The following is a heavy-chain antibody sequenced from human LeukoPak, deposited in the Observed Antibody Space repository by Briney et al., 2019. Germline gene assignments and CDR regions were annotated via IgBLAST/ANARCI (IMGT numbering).Heavy chain of an antibody. CDR3: ARSDSGYDPPDY. CDR2: INHSGST. D-gene: IGHD5-12*01. J-gene: IGHJ4*02. CDR1: GGPFSGYY. Sequence: PSETLSLTCAVYGGPFSGYYWSWIRQPPGKGLEWIGEINHSGSTNYNPSLKSRVTISVDTSKNQFSLKLSSVTAADTAVYYCARSDSGYDPPDYWGQGTLVTVSS. V-gene: IGHV4-34*01.